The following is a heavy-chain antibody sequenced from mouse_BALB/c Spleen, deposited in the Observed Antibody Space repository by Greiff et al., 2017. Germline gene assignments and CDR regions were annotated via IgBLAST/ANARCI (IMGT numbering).Heavy chain of an antibody. D-gene: IGHD2-14*01. CDR3: AKYRYDVGFDY. J-gene: IGHJ2*01. CDR1: GFSLTSYG. V-gene: IGHV2-2*02. Sequence: VQGVESGPGLVQPSQSLSITCTVSGFSLTSYGVHWVRQSPGKGLEWLGVIWSGGSTDYNAAFISRLSISKDNSKSQVFFKMNSLQANDTAIYYCAKYRYDVGFDYWGQGTTLTVSS. CDR2: IWSGGST.